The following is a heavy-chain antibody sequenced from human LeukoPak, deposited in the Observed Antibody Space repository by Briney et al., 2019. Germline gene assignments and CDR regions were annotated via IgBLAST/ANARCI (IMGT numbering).Heavy chain of an antibody. CDR3: ARVGGYSYDEGTDFDY. J-gene: IGHJ4*02. CDR2: ITGSGAST. D-gene: IGHD5-18*01. Sequence: TGGSLRLSCAVSGFTFNSFAMTWVRQAPGKGLEWVSAITGSGASTFYADSVKGRFTISRDNSKNTLDLQMNSLRAGDTAVYYCARVGGYSYDEGTDFDYWGQGTLVTVSS. V-gene: IGHV3-23*01. CDR1: GFTFNSFA.